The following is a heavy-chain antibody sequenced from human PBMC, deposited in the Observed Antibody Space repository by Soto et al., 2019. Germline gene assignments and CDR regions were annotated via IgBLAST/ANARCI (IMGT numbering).Heavy chain of an antibody. V-gene: IGHV3-33*01. J-gene: IGHJ4*02. Sequence: QVQLVESGGGVVQPGRSLRLSCAASGFTFSSYGMHWVRQAPGKGLEWVAVIWYDGSNKYYADSVKGRFTISRDNSKNTLYLLMDSLKAEDTAVYYCAREGGGGGFIAAAGTASFDYWGQGTLVTVSS. D-gene: IGHD6-13*01. CDR1: GFTFSSYG. CDR3: AREGGGGGFIAAAGTASFDY. CDR2: IWYDGSNK.